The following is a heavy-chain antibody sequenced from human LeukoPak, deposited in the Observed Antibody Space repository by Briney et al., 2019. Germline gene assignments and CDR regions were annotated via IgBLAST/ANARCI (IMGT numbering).Heavy chain of an antibody. CDR3: ARGGGTTVMSGNYYYMDV. CDR2: IIPIFHTA. D-gene: IGHD4-11*01. J-gene: IGHJ6*03. CDR1: GGAVSTYL. V-gene: IGHV1-69*05. Sequence: ASVKVSCKASGGAVSTYLFSWVRQAPGQGLEWRGGIIPIFHTAHYAQKFQGRVTITTDESTRTTYLELNSLRSEDTAVYYCARGGGTTVMSGNYYYMDVWGKGTSVTVSS.